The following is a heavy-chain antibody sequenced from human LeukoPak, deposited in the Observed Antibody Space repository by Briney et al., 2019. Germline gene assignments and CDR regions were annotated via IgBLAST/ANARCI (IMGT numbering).Heavy chain of an antibody. CDR1: GFTFSSYS. D-gene: IGHD2-15*01. Sequence: GGSLRLSCAASGFTFSSYSMNWVRQAPGKGLEWVSSISSSSNSIYYADSVRGRFTISRDNAKNSLYLQIGSLRAEDTAVYYCARAGHFYSANCWFDPWGQGTLVTVSS. V-gene: IGHV3-21*01. CDR3: ARAGHFYSANCWFDP. J-gene: IGHJ5*02. CDR2: ISSSSNSI.